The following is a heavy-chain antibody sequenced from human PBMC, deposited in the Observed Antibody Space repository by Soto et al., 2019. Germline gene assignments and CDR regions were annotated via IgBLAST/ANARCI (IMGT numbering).Heavy chain of an antibody. V-gene: IGHV4-34*01. Sequence: SEPLSLTCAVYGGSLSGYYWSWIRQPPGNGLEWIGEINHSGSTNYNPSLKSRVTISVDTSKNQFSLKLSSVTAADTAVYYCARTVRMVAPETDYYYYGMDVWGQGTTVTVSS. CDR3: ARTVRMVAPETDYYYYGMDV. CDR1: GGSLSGYY. D-gene: IGHD2-15*01. J-gene: IGHJ6*02. CDR2: INHSGST.